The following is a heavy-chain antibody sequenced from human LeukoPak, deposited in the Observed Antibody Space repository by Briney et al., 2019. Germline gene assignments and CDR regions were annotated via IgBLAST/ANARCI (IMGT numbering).Heavy chain of an antibody. V-gene: IGHV3-21*01. CDR2: ISPDSGYI. CDR1: GFTFSSYG. CDR3: APFSAVTHYYFDY. J-gene: IGHJ4*02. Sequence: GGSLRLSCAASGFTFSSYGMHWVRQAPGKGLEWVSSISPDSGYIYYADSVKGRFTISRDNAENSLFLQMNSLGVEDTAVYYCAPFSAVTHYYFDYWGQGTLVTVSS. D-gene: IGHD6-13*01.